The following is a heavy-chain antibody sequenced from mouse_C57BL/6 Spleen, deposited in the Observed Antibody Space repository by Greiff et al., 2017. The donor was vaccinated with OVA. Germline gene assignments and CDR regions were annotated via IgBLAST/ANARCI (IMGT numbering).Heavy chain of an antibody. CDR2: ISSGSSTI. J-gene: IGHJ2*01. CDR3: ARSYYYGSSPYY. CDR1: GFTFSDYG. V-gene: IGHV5-17*01. Sequence: DVKLVESGGGLVKPGGSLKLSCAASGFTFSDYGMHWVRQAPEKGLEWVAYISSGSSTIYYADTVKGRFTISRDNAKNTLFLQMTSLRSEDTAMYYCARSYYYGSSPYYWGQDTTLTVSS. D-gene: IGHD1-1*01.